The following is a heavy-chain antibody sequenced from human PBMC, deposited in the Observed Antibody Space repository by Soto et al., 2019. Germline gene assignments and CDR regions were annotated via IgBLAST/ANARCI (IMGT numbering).Heavy chain of an antibody. J-gene: IGHJ5*02. D-gene: IGHD3-3*01. Sequence: PSETLSLTCTVSGGSISSSSYYWGWIRQPPGKGQEWIGSIYYSGSTYYNPSLKSRVTISVDTSKNQFSLKLSSVTAADTAVYYCARHRFRATWYYELPWGQGTLVTVSS. CDR2: IYYSGST. CDR3: ARHRFRATWYYELP. V-gene: IGHV4-39*01. CDR1: GGSISSSSYY.